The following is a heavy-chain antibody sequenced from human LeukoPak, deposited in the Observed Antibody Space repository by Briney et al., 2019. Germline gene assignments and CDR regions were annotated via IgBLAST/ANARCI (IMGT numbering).Heavy chain of an antibody. CDR2: ISSSGSTI. D-gene: IGHD3-10*01. V-gene: IGHV3-48*03. CDR1: GFTFSNE. CDR3: ARAQTNYYGSGSFYYYYYVDV. J-gene: IGHJ6*03. Sequence: GGSLRLSCAASGFTFSNEMNWVRQAPGKGLEWVSYISSSGSTIYYADSVKGRFTISRDNAKNSLYLQMNSLRAEDTAVYYCARAQTNYYGSGSFYYYYYVDVWGKGTTVTISS.